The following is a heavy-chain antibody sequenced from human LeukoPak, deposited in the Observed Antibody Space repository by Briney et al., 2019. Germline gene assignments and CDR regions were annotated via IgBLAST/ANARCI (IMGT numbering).Heavy chain of an antibody. Sequence: GESLKISGKGSGYSFTSYLLGWVRQMPGTGLECMGIIYPGDSDTRYSPSFQGQVTISADKSISTAYLQWSSLKASDTAMYYCARHTHEAMGDYLDYWGQGTLVTVSS. CDR3: ARHTHEAMGDYLDY. CDR1: GYSFTSYL. J-gene: IGHJ4*02. CDR2: IYPGDSDT. D-gene: IGHD5-18*01. V-gene: IGHV5-51*01.